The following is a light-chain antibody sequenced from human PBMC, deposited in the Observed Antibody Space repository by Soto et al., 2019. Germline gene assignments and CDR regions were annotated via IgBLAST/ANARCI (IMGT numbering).Light chain of an antibody. V-gene: IGLV1-51*01. Sequence: QSVLTQPPSVSAAPGQKVTISCSGSSSNIGNNYVSWYQHLPGTAPKLLISDNNERPSGIPDRFSGSKSGTSATLGITGLQTGDEADYYCGTWDTSLSAVVFGGGTKVTVL. CDR1: SSNIGNNY. J-gene: IGLJ2*01. CDR3: GTWDTSLSAVV. CDR2: DNN.